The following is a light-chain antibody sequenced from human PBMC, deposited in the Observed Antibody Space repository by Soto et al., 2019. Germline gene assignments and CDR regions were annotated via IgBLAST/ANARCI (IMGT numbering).Light chain of an antibody. Sequence: DIQMTQSPSSLSASVGDRVTITCQASQDISNYLNWYQQKPGKAPKLLIYDASNLETGVPSRFSGSGSGTDFTFTIRSLQPEDIATFYCQQYDHVPLTFGGGTKVEIK. CDR2: DAS. J-gene: IGKJ4*01. CDR1: QDISNY. V-gene: IGKV1-33*01. CDR3: QQYDHVPLT.